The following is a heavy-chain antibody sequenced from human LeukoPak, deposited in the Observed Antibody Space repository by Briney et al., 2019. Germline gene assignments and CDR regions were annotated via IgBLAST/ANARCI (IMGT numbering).Heavy chain of an antibody. CDR3: ARVVRGVVTSNWFDP. Sequence: SETLSRTGTVSRDSRNTYYWTWIRQTPGKELEWIGFVASSGTSNYNPSLKSRVSISIDTSKNQFSLALTSVHPADTAVYYCARVVRGVVTSNWFDPWGQGTLVSVSS. J-gene: IGHJ5*02. V-gene: IGHV4-59*01. CDR2: VASSGTS. CDR1: RDSRNTYY. D-gene: IGHD2-21*02.